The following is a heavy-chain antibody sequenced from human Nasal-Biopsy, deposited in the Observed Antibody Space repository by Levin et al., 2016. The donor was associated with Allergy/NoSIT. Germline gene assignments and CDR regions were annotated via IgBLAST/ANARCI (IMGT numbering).Heavy chain of an antibody. Sequence: SETLSLTCTVSGGSINDYYWSWIRQPPGKGLEWIGYIYYRGRTIYNPSLMSRVTISIDTPANKFSLNLGSVTSADTAKYYCARTNSGWYFAMDVWGQGTTVTV. CDR1: GGSINDYY. CDR3: ARTNSGWYFAMDV. V-gene: IGHV4-59*01. D-gene: IGHD6-19*01. J-gene: IGHJ6*02. CDR2: IYYRGRT.